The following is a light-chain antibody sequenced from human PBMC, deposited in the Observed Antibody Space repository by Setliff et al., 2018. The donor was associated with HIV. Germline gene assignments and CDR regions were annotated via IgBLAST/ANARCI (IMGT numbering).Light chain of an antibody. V-gene: IGLV2-23*01. J-gene: IGLJ2*01. CDR3: CSYAGGDTWI. Sequence: QSALTQPASVSGSPGQSITISCTGSNTNIGNYESVSWYQQHPGEVPKLIIYNASKRPSGVSSRFSGSKSGNTASLTISGLQAEDEADYYCCSYAGGDTWIFGGGTK. CDR2: NAS. CDR1: NTNIGNYES.